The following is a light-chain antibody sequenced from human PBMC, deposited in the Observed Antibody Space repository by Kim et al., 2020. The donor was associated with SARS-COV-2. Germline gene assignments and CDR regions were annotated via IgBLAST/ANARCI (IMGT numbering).Light chain of an antibody. V-gene: IGKV3-20*01. Sequence: EIVLTQSPGTLSLSPGERDILSCRASQSVGYNYLACLQQKAGQAPRLLVYGASNRASGIPDRFSGSGSGAGFTLTISRLEADDLAVYYCQKYGSQPGIFGQGTKLDI. CDR1: QSVGYNY. J-gene: IGKJ2*01. CDR2: GAS. CDR3: QKYGSQPGI.